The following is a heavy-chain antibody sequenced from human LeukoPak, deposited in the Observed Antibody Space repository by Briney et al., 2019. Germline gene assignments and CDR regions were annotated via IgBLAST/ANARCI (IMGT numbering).Heavy chain of an antibody. Sequence: SETLSLTCTVSGGSISSYYWSWIRQPPGKGLEWIGYTYTSGSTNYNPSLKSRVTISVDTSKNQFSLKLSSVTAADTAVYYCARGERVVAATTYAGRPDYFDYWGQGTLVTVSS. D-gene: IGHD2-15*01. J-gene: IGHJ4*02. CDR2: TYTSGST. CDR1: GGSISSYY. V-gene: IGHV4-4*09. CDR3: ARGERVVAATTYAGRPDYFDY.